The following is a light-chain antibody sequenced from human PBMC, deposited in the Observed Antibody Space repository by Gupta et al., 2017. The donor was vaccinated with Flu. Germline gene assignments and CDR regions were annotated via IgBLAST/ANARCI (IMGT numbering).Light chain of an antibody. CDR2: EVT. CDR1: NSDIGAYNF. Sequence: QSALTQPASVSGSPGQSITIPCTGTNSDIGAYNFVSWYQQLPGKAPKLMIYEVTNRPSGISHRFSGSKSGDTASLTISGLRAEDEADYYCSAYTDTTTVDVVFGGGTKLTVL. J-gene: IGLJ2*01. CDR3: SAYTDTTTVDVV. V-gene: IGLV2-14*01.